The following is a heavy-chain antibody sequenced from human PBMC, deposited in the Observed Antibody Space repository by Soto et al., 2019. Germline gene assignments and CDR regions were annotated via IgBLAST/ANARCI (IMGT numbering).Heavy chain of an antibody. CDR3: ARGVLITMVRGVIISWFDP. V-gene: IGHV1-3*01. CDR1: GYTFTSYA. Sequence: QVPLVQSGAEVKKPGASVKVSCKASGYTFTSYAMHWVRQAPGQRLEWMGWINAGNGNTKYSQKFQGRVTITRDTSASTAYMELSSLRSEDTAVYYCARGVLITMVRGVIISWFDPWGQGTLVTVSS. CDR2: INAGNGNT. D-gene: IGHD3-10*01. J-gene: IGHJ5*02.